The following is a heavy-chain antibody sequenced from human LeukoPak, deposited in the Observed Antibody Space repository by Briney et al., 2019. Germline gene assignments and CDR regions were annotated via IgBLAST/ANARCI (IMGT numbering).Heavy chain of an antibody. D-gene: IGHD2-15*01. CDR3: AKVPSGRYCSGGSCYFDY. J-gene: IGHJ4*02. V-gene: IGHV3-30*18. Sequence: PGGSLRLSCAASGFTFGDYGMHWVRQTPAKGLEWLAVMSYDGSNTYYEDSVKGRFSISRDNSKNTLYLQMNSLRAEDTAVYYCAKVPSGRYCSGGSCYFDYWGQGTLVTVSS. CDR2: MSYDGSNT. CDR1: GFTFGDYG.